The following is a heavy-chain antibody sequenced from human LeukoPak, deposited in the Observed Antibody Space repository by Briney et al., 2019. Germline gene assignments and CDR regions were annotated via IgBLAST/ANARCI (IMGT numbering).Heavy chain of an antibody. J-gene: IGHJ4*02. D-gene: IGHD3-3*01. Sequence: GGSLRLFCAASGFTFSSYAMSWVRQAPGKGLEWVSAISGSGGSTYYADSVKGRFTISRDNSKNTLYLQMNSLRAEDTAVYYCAKDFHRITIFGVVTLTLDYWGQGTLVTVSS. CDR2: ISGSGGST. CDR3: AKDFHRITIFGVVTLTLDY. V-gene: IGHV3-23*01. CDR1: GFTFSSYA.